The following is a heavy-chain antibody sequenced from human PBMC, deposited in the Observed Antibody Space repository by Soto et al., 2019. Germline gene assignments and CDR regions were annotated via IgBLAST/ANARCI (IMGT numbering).Heavy chain of an antibody. CDR1: GYTFTNYF. CDR3: ARGGPEMATIGSFDY. CDR2: INPSDGST. V-gene: IGHV1-46*01. J-gene: IGHJ4*02. Sequence: QVQLVQSGAEVKRPGASVKVSCRTSGYTFTNYFIHWVRQAPGQGLEWMGRINPSDGSTNYAQNFQGRVTMTRDTSTNTVYMELSSLRSEDTAVFYCARGGPEMATIGSFDYWGQGTRVTVPS. D-gene: IGHD1-1*01.